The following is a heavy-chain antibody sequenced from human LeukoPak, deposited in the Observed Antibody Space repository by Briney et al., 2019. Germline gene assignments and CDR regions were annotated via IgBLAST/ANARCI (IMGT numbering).Heavy chain of an antibody. CDR3: ARDWKGSTKSFDP. Sequence: ASVSVSYRASGYTFTIYGISGVRQAPGRGREGVGWISAYNGNTNYAQKLQGRVTMTTDTSTSTAYMELRSLRSDDTAVYYCARDWKGSTKSFDPWGQGTLVTVSS. D-gene: IGHD1-1*01. CDR2: ISAYNGNT. V-gene: IGHV1-18*01. CDR1: GYTFTIYG. J-gene: IGHJ5*02.